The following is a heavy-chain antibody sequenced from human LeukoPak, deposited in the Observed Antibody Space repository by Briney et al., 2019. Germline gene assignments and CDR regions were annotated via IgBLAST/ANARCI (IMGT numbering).Heavy chain of an antibody. J-gene: IGHJ4*02. CDR1: GGSISNYY. CDR3: ARNYDFWSGYLDY. Sequence: PSETLSLTCTVSGGSISNYYWSWIRQPPGKGLKWIGYIHYSGSTNNNPSLKSRVTISVDTSKNQFSLKLTSVTAADTAVYYCARNYDFWSGYLDYWGQGTLVTVSS. D-gene: IGHD3-3*01. CDR2: IHYSGST. V-gene: IGHV4-59*01.